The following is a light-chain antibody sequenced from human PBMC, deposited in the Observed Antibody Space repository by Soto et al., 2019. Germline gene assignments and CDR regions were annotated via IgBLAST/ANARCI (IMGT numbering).Light chain of an antibody. V-gene: IGLV1-44*01. CDR3: AAGDDSLNGYYV. CDR2: SNN. J-gene: IGLJ1*01. CDR1: SSNIGSNT. Sequence: QSALTQPPSASGTPGQRVTISCSGSSSNIGSNTVNWYQQLPGTAPKLLIYSNNQRPSGAPDRVSGSKSGTSASLAISGLQSEDEADYYCAAGDDSLNGYYVFGTGTKVTVL.